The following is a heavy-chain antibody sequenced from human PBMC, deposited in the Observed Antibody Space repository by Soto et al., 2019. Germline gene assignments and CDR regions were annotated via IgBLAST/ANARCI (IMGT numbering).Heavy chain of an antibody. J-gene: IGHJ3*01. V-gene: IGHV3-53*01. CDR2: LYDVDGS. Sequence: DVQLVESGGGLIQPGESLRLSCAAFGLTVSGKKYVAWVRQAPGKGLEWVSALYDVDGSFYADSVKGRFTTSSDSSKTTVYLQMNGLRPDDTAVYYCASWHEREHAYDVLGQGTTVTVSS. D-gene: IGHD1-1*01. CDR1: GLTVSGKKY. CDR3: ASWHEREHAYDV.